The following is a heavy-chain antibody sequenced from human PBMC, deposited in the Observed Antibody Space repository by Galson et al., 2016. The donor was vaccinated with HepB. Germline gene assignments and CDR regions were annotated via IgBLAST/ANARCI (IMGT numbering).Heavy chain of an antibody. Sequence: SETLSLTCSVSGDSVSMYYWSWIRQPPGKAPEWIGHIYNSGSTNYNGSLKSRVTISVDMSKNQFYLKLGSVTAADTAMYFCARSLSGLDAFDFWGHGAMVTVSS. CDR3: ARSLSGLDAFDF. J-gene: IGHJ3*01. CDR1: GDSVSMYY. D-gene: IGHD3-3*01. CDR2: IYNSGST. V-gene: IGHV4-59*02.